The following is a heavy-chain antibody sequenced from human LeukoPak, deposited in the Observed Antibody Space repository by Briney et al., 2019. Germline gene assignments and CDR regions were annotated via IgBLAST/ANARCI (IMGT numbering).Heavy chain of an antibody. J-gene: IGHJ4*02. D-gene: IGHD5-18*01. CDR3: TTDQDTAMAQPFDY. CDR1: GFTFRGSA. CDR2: IRSKANSYAT. V-gene: IGHV3-73*01. Sequence: PGGSLRLSCAASGFTFRGSAMHWVRQASGEGLEWVGRIRSKANSYATAYAASVKGRFTISRDDSKNTAYLQMNSLKTEDTAVYYCTTDQDTAMAQPFDYWGQGTLVTVSS.